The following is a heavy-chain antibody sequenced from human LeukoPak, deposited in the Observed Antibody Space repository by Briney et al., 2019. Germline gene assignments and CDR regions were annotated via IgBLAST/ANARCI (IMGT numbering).Heavy chain of an antibody. V-gene: IGHV3-74*01. Sequence: GGSLRLSCAASGFTFSSYWMHWVRQAPGKGLVWVSRINSDGSSTSYADSVKGRFTISRDNAKNTLYLQMNSLRAEGTAVYYCARVAVAGSEYWYFDLWGRGTLVTVSS. CDR3: ARVAVAGSEYWYFDL. J-gene: IGHJ2*01. D-gene: IGHD6-19*01. CDR1: GFTFSSYW. CDR2: INSDGSST.